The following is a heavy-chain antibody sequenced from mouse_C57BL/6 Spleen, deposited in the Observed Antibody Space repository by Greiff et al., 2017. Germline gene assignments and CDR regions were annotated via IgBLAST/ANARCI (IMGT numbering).Heavy chain of an antibody. CDR2: INYDGSST. CDR3: ARDGIYYGSSYEIGYYFDY. V-gene: IGHV5-16*01. J-gene: IGHJ2*01. Sequence: EVQRVESEGGLVQPGSSMKLSCTASGFTFSDYYMAWVRQVPEKGLEWVANINYDGSSTYYLDSLKSRFIISRDNAKNILYLQMSSLKSEDTATYYCARDGIYYGSSYEIGYYFDYWGQGTTLTVSS. CDR1: GFTFSDYY. D-gene: IGHD1-1*01.